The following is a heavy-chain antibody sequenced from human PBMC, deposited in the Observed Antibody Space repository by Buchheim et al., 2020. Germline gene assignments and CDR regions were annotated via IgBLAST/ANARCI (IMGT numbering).Heavy chain of an antibody. D-gene: IGHD2-2*01. J-gene: IGHJ4*02. Sequence: EVQLVESGGGLVQPGGSLRLSCAASGFTFSSYWMSWVRQAPGKGLEWVANIKQDGSEKYYVDSVKGRFTISRDNAKNSLYLQMNSLRAEDTVVYYCAKEKVVVVPAAIRGGFDYWGQGTL. CDR1: GFTFSSYW. CDR3: AKEKVVVVPAAIRGGFDY. V-gene: IGHV3-7*03. CDR2: IKQDGSEK.